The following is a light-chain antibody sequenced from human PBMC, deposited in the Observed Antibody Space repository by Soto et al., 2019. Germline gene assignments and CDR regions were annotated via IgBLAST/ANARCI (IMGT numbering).Light chain of an antibody. V-gene: IGKV1-27*01. CDR2: EAS. CDR3: QQYSGSPVT. Sequence: DTPMTPSPSSLAASVGDRLTLTCRASQGIRHYLAWYQQKPGKVPKLLIYEASNLQSGVPSRFRGGGSGTEFTLTISSLQSEDFAVYYCQQYSGSPVTFGQGTRLEIK. CDR1: QGIRHY. J-gene: IGKJ5*01.